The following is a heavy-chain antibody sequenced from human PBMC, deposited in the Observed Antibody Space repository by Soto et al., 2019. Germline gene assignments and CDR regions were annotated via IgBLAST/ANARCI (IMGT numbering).Heavy chain of an antibody. V-gene: IGHV3-33*01. CDR1: GFTFSRYG. Sequence: PGGSLRLPCAPSGFTFSRYGMHWVRQAPGKGLEWVALIWYDVSKKHYADSVKGRFTISRDDSRSTLYVQMNSLRAEDTALYYCARERGVGYNRAPLNYGMDVCRQGSTFTVSS. D-gene: IGHD6-25*01. CDR3: ARERGVGYNRAPLNYGMDV. CDR2: IWYDVSKK. J-gene: IGHJ6*02.